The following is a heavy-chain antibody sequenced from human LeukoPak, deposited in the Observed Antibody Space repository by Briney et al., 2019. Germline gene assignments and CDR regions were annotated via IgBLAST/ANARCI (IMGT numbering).Heavy chain of an antibody. J-gene: IGHJ4*02. Sequence: PSETLSLTCTVSGGSISSSSYYWGWIRQHPGKGLEWIGYVYYSGSTYYNPSLKSRVTISVDTSKNQFSLRLSSVTAADTAVYYCAGDYYDSSGYTDYWGQGTLVTVSS. CDR2: VYYSGST. V-gene: IGHV4-31*03. CDR3: AGDYYDSSGYTDY. D-gene: IGHD3-22*01. CDR1: GGSISSSSYY.